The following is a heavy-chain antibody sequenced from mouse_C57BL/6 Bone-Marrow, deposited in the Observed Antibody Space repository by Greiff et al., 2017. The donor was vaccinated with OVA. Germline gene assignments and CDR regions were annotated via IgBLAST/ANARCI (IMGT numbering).Heavy chain of an antibody. CDR2: IYPRSGNT. V-gene: IGHV1-81*01. J-gene: IGHJ3*01. CDR3: ARSGGLRRRFAY. CDR1: GYTFTSYG. Sequence: VQLVESGAELARPGASVKLSCKASGYTFTSYGISWVKQRTGQGLEWIGEIYPRSGNTYYNEKLKGKATMTADKSSSTAYMELRSLTSEDSAVYVGARSGGLRRRFAYWGQGTLVTVSA. D-gene: IGHD2-2*01.